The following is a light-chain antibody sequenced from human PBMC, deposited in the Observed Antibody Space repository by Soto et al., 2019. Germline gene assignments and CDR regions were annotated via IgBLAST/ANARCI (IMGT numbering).Light chain of an antibody. CDR1: QTISSW. Sequence: EIPMTQSPSTLSGSVGDRVTITCRASQTISSWLAWYQQKPGKAPKLLIYNASTLKSGVPSRFSGSGSGTEFTLTISSLQPDDFATYYCQHYKSYSEAFGQGAKVDIK. V-gene: IGKV1-5*03. CDR3: QHYKSYSEA. J-gene: IGKJ1*01. CDR2: NAS.